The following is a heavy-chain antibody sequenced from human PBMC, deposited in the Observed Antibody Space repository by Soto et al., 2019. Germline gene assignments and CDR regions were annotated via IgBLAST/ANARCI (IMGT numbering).Heavy chain of an antibody. CDR3: ARGPPVECRNYFDY. Sequence: PSETLSLTCAVYGGSFSGYYWSWIRQPPGKGLEWIGEINHSGSTNYNPSLKSRVTISVDTSKNQFSLKLSSVTAADTAVYYCARGPPVECRNYFDYWGQGTLVTVSS. D-gene: IGHD3-3*01. J-gene: IGHJ4*02. CDR2: INHSGST. CDR1: GGSFSGYY. V-gene: IGHV4-34*01.